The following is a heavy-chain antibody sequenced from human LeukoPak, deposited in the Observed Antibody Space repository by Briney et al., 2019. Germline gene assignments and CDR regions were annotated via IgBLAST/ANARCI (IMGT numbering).Heavy chain of an antibody. V-gene: IGHV3-23*01. J-gene: IGHJ5*02. CDR3: AKHGFNSGSRLNWFDP. CDR1: GFTFSSYG. Sequence: GGSLRLSCAASGFTFSSYGMSWVRQAPGKGLEWVSAISGSGGSTYYADSVKGRFTISRDNSKNTLYLQMNSLRAEDTAVYYCAKHGFNSGSRLNWFDPWGQGTLVTVSS. CDR2: ISGSGGST. D-gene: IGHD1-26*01.